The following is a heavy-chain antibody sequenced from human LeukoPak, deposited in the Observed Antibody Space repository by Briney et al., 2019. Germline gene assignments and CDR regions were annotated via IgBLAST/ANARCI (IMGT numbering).Heavy chain of an antibody. CDR2: INSGGTPI. D-gene: IGHD6-19*01. CDR1: GFIFSNYE. Sequence: GGSVRLSCAASGFIFSNYEMNWVRQAPGKGLEWISYINSGGTPIYYADSVKGRFTVSRDNVKNSVYLQMNSLRAEDTAVYYCARDFSGWSVDPWGQGTLVTVSS. V-gene: IGHV3-48*03. CDR3: ARDFSGWSVDP. J-gene: IGHJ5*02.